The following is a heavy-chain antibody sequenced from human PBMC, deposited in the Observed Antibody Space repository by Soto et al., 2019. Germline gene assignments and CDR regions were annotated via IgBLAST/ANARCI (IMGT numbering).Heavy chain of an antibody. CDR2: ISGSGGST. Sequence: VQLLESGGGLVQPGGSLRLSCAASGFTFSSYAMSWVRQAPGKGLEWVSAISGSGGSTYYADSVKGRFTISRDNSKNTLYLQMNSLRAEDTAVYYCAKGPIPTIDYYDSSGYYLDYWGQGTLVTVSS. V-gene: IGHV3-23*01. J-gene: IGHJ4*02. CDR1: GFTFSSYA. D-gene: IGHD3-22*01. CDR3: AKGPIPTIDYYDSSGYYLDY.